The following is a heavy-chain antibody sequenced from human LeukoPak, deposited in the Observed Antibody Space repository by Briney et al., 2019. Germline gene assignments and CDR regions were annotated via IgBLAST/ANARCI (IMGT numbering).Heavy chain of an antibody. V-gene: IGHV3-53*01. CDR1: GFTVSSSF. Sequence: GGSLRLSCAASGFTVSSSFMSWVRQAPGRGLEWVSVIYSGGSTYYADSAKGRFTISRDNSKNTVSLQMNGLRAEDTAVYDCARGADRWNYFDYWGQGTLVTVSS. CDR2: IYSGGST. D-gene: IGHD4-23*01. J-gene: IGHJ4*02. CDR3: ARGADRWNYFDY.